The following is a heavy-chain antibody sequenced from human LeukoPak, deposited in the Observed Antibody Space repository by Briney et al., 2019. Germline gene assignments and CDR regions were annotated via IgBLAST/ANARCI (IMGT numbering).Heavy chain of an antibody. J-gene: IGHJ4*02. CDR1: GFTFSSCW. CDR3: ARDQSSVFDY. Sequence: SGGSLRLSCAASGFTFSSCWMHWVRQGPGKGLVWVSRINRDGSSTTYADSVKGRFTISRDNAKNTLYLQMNSLRAEDTAVYYCARDQSSVFDYWGQGTLVTVSS. D-gene: IGHD3-22*01. CDR2: INRDGSST. V-gene: IGHV3-74*01.